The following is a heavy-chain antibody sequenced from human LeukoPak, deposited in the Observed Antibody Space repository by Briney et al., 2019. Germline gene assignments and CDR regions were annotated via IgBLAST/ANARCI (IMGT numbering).Heavy chain of an antibody. CDR2: INDNGHN. Sequence: SETLSLTCAVSGGSMKDYYWSWIRQPPGKGLQWIAYINDNGHNGYNPSLESRVTISVDTSKNHFSLTLRSVTAADTAVYYCAREPADYVRGSFSDYWGQGVLVTVSS. CDR1: GGSMKDYY. CDR3: AREPADYVRGSFSDY. V-gene: IGHV4-59*12. D-gene: IGHD3-16*01. J-gene: IGHJ4*02.